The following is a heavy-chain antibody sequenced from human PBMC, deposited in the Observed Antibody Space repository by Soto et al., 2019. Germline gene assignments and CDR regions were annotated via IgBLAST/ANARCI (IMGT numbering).Heavy chain of an antibody. V-gene: IGHV1-69*02. CDR1: GGTFSSYT. CDR2: IIPILGIA. D-gene: IGHD3-16*02. Sequence: QVQLVQSGAEVKKPGSSVKVSCKASGGTFSSYTISSVRQAPGQGLEWMGRIIPILGIANYAQKCQRSVTITGDKSTGTTYMELSSLRSEDTAVYYCARAAHLGELSALGYEYYCMDVGGKGTKVVVSS. J-gene: IGHJ6*03. CDR3: ARAAHLGELSALGYEYYCMDV.